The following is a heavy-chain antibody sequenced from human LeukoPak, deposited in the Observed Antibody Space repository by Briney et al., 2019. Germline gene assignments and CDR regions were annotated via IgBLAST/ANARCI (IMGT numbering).Heavy chain of an antibody. J-gene: IGHJ4*02. V-gene: IGHV4-34*01. CDR3: ARRSGCDFHDY. CDR2: INHSGST. Sequence: PSETLSLTCAVYGGSFSGYYWSWIRQPPGKGLEWIGEINHSGSTNYNPSLKSRVTISVDTSKNQFSLKLSSVTAADTAVYYCARRSGCDFHDYWGQGTQVTVSS. CDR1: GGSFSGYY. D-gene: IGHD6-19*01.